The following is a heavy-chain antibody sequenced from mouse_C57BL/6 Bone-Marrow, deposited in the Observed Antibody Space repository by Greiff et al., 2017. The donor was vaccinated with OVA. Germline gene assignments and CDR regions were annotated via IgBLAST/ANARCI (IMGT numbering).Heavy chain of an antibody. CDR3: ERDYDY. J-gene: IGHJ2*01. V-gene: IGHV1-55*01. CDR2: IYPGSGST. Sequence: ESGAELVKPGASVKMSCKASGYTFTSYWITWVKQRPGQGLEWIGDIYPGSGSTNYNEKFKSKATLTVDTSSSTAYMQLSSLTSEDSAVYYCERDYDYWGQGTTLTVSS. CDR1: GYTFTSYW. D-gene: IGHD2-4*01.